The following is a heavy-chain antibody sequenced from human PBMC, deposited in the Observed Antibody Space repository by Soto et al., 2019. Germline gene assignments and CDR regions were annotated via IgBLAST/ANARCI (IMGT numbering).Heavy chain of an antibody. D-gene: IGHD6-6*01. J-gene: IGHJ5*02. CDR3: ERNVRVQQLVGWFDP. V-gene: IGHV4-28*01. CDR2: IYYSGST. CDR1: GYSISSSNW. Sequence: PSETLSLTCAVSGYSISSSNWWGWIRQPPGKGLEWIGYIYYSGSTYYNPSLKSRVTMSVDTSKNQFSLKLSSVTAVDTAVYYCERNVRVQQLVGWFDPWGQGTLVTVSS.